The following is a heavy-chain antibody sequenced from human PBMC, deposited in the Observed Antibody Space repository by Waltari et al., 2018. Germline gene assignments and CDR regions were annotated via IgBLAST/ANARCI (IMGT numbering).Heavy chain of an antibody. CDR1: GYTFTSYA. Sequence: QVQLVQSGSELKKPGASVKVSCKASGYTFTSYAMNWVRQAHGHGLEWMGWSNTNTGNPTYAQGLTGPFVFSLDTSVSTAYLQISSLKAEDTAVYYCARGAPSITIFGVVIKEDAFDIWGQGTMVTVSS. D-gene: IGHD3-3*01. V-gene: IGHV7-4-1*02. CDR3: ARGAPSITIFGVVIKEDAFDI. CDR2: SNTNTGNP. J-gene: IGHJ3*02.